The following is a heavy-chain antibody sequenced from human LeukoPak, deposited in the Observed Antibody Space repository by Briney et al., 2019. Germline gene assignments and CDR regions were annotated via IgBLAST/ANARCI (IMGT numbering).Heavy chain of an antibody. CDR3: AREEYYYDSSGYLFDI. J-gene: IGHJ3*02. Sequence: ASVKVSCKACGYTFTSYGISWVRQAPGQGLEWMGWISAYNGNTNYAQKLQGRVTMTTDTSTSTAYMELRSLRSDDTAVYYCAREEYYYDSSGYLFDIWGQGTMVTVSS. D-gene: IGHD3-22*01. CDR1: GYTFTSYG. V-gene: IGHV1-18*01. CDR2: ISAYNGNT.